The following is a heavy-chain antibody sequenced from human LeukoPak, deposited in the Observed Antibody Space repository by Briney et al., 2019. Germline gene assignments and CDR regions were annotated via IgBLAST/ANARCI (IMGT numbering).Heavy chain of an antibody. CDR2: ISSSGGIR. D-gene: IGHD6-19*01. J-gene: IGHJ4*02. V-gene: IGHV3-48*02. CDR3: ARDGVYSNGRGDY. CDR1: GFTFRSYS. Sequence: GGSLRLSCAASGFTFRSYSMNWVRQAPGKGLEWVSYISSSGGIRYYADSVKGRFTLSRDNAKNSLFLQMNSLRDEDTAVYYCARDGVYSNGRGDYWGQGTLVTVSS.